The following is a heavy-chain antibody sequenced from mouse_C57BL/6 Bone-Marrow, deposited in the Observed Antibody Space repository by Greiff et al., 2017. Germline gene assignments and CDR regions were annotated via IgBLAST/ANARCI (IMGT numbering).Heavy chain of an antibody. CDR2: IDPSDSYT. CDR3: AYMVTTGGDY. Sequence: QVQLKQPGAELVKPGASVKLSCKASGYTFTSYWMQWVKQRPGQGLEWIGEIDPSDSYTNYNQKFKGKATLTVDTSSSTAYMQLSSLTSEDSAVYYCAYMVTTGGDYWGQGTTLTVSS. J-gene: IGHJ2*01. CDR1: GYTFTSYW. D-gene: IGHD2-2*01. V-gene: IGHV1-50*01.